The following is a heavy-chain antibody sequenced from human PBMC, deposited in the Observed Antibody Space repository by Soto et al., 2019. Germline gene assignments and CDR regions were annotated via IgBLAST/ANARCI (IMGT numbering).Heavy chain of an antibody. D-gene: IGHD4-17*01. CDR3: ARRYGDAVDF. Sequence: PSETLSLTCTVSGGSISSYYWIWIRQPPGKRLEWIGYIFYSGSTNYNPSLKSRVTISVDTSKNQFSLKLSSVTAADTAVYYCARRYGDAVDFWGQGTLVTVSS. V-gene: IGHV4-59*13. CDR1: GGSISSYY. J-gene: IGHJ4*02. CDR2: IFYSGST.